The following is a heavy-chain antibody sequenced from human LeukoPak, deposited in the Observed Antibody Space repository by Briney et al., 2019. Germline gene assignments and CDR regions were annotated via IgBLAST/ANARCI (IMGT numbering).Heavy chain of an antibody. V-gene: IGHV4-39*07. D-gene: IGHD4-23*01. CDR1: GGSISNSSSY. CDR3: ARMRDDYGGAFDY. J-gene: IGHJ4*02. Sequence: PSETLSLTCTVSGGSISNSSSYWGWIRQPPGKGLEWIGSIYYSGSTYYNPSLKSRVTISVDTSKNQFSLKLSSVTAADTAVYYCARMRDDYGGAFDYWGQGTLVTVSS. CDR2: IYYSGST.